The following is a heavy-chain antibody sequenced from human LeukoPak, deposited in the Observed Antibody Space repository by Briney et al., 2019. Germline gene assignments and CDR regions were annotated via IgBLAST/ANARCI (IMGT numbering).Heavy chain of an antibody. CDR1: GFTVSSNY. CDR2: IYSGGST. V-gene: IGHV3-66*02. D-gene: IGHD6-19*01. J-gene: IGHJ4*02. Sequence: GGSLRLSCAASGFTVSSNYMSWVRQAPGKGLEWVSVIYSGGSTYYADSVKGRFTISRDNSENTLYLQMNSLRAEDTAVYYCAKVASGLVDDYWGQGTLVTVSS. CDR3: AKVASGLVDDY.